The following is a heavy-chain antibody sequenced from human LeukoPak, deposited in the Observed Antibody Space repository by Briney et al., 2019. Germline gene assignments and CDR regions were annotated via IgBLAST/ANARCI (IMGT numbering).Heavy chain of an antibody. V-gene: IGHV4-34*01. D-gene: IGHD3-10*01. CDR2: ISHSGST. Sequence: SETLFLTCAVYGGSFSGYYWSWIRQPPGKGLEWIGEISHSGSTNYNPSLKSRVTISVDTSKNQFSLKLSSVTAADTAVYYCARDPLRGVPDYWGQGTLVTVSS. CDR3: ARDPLRGVPDY. CDR1: GGSFSGYY. J-gene: IGHJ4*02.